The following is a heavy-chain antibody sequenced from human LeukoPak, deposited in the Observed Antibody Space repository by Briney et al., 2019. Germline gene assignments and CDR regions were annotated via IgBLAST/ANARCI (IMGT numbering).Heavy chain of an antibody. CDR3: ARDLFDILTGYLGDY. CDR1: GFTFSSYS. V-gene: IGHV3-21*01. J-gene: IGHJ4*02. Sequence: GGSLRLSCAASGFTFSSYSMNWVRQAPGKGLEWVSSISNSSSYIYYADSVKGRFTISRDNAKNSLYLQMNSLRAEDAAVYYCARDLFDILTGYLGDYWGQGTLVTVSS. CDR2: ISNSSSYI. D-gene: IGHD3-9*01.